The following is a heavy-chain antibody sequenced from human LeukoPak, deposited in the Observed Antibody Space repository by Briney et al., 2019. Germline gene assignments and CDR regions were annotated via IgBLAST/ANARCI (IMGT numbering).Heavy chain of an antibody. D-gene: IGHD3-10*01. J-gene: IGHJ4*02. CDR1: GGSISSSSYY. Sequence: SATLSLTCTVSGGSISSSSYYWGWIRQPPGKGLEWIGSIYYSGSTYYNPSLKSRVTISVDTSKNQFSLKLSSVTAADTAVYYCARLGPVWVQGEDYWGQGTLVTVSS. CDR3: ARLGPVWVQGEDY. CDR2: IYYSGST. V-gene: IGHV4-39*01.